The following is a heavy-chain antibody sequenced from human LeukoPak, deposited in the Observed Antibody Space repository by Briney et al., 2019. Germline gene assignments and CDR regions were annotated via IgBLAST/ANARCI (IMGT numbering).Heavy chain of an antibody. CDR1: GFTFSSYA. V-gene: IGHV3-30*14. CDR2: ISYDGSNK. D-gene: IGHD2-2*01. J-gene: IGHJ1*01. CDR3: ATYSSSNGREFQY. Sequence: GGSLRLSCAASGFTFSSYAMHWVRQAPGKGLEWVAVISYDGSNKYYADSVKGRFTISRDNSKNTLYLQMNSLRAEDTAVYYCATYSSSNGREFQYWGQGTLVTVSS.